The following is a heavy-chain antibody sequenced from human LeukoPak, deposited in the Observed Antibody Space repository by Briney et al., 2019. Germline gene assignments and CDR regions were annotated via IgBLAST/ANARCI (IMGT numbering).Heavy chain of an antibody. CDR2: ISYDGSNK. CDR1: GFTFSSYA. CDR3: ARDKGSGSYLDY. J-gene: IGHJ4*02. V-gene: IGHV3-30-3*01. Sequence: GGSLRLTCAASGFTFSSYAMHWVRQAPGKGLEWVAVISYDGSNKYYADSVKGRFTISRDNSKNTLYLQMNSLRAEDTAVYYCARDKGSGSYLDYWGQGTLVTVSS. D-gene: IGHD3-10*01.